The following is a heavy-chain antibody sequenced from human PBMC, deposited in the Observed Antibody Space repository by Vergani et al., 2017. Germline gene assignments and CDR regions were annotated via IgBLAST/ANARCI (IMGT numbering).Heavy chain of an antibody. D-gene: IGHD3-22*01. V-gene: IGHV3-23*04. CDR2: ISGSGGST. CDR3: AKRPRPDYYDSSGYESYFDY. J-gene: IGHJ4*02. CDR1: GFTFSSYS. Sequence: VQLVESGGGVVQPGRSLRLSCAASGFTFSSYSMNWVRQAPGKGLEWVSAISGSGGSTYYADSVKGRFTISRDNSKNTLYLQMNSLRAEDTAVYYCAKRPRPDYYDSSGYESYFDYWGQGTLVTVSS.